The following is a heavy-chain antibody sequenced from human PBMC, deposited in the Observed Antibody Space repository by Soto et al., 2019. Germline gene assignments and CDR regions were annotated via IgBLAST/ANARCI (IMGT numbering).Heavy chain of an antibody. Sequence: QVQLVESGGGVVQPGRSLRLSCAASGFTFSSYGMHWVRQAPGKGLEWLAVIWYDGSNEYYADSVKGRITISRDNSKNTLHLQMNSLRAEVTAVYYCASDFRAAPDLDCTERWGQGTLVTVSS. V-gene: IGHV3-33*01. D-gene: IGHD6-13*01. CDR2: IWYDGSNE. J-gene: IGHJ1*01. CDR3: ASDFRAAPDLDCTER. CDR1: GFTFSSYG.